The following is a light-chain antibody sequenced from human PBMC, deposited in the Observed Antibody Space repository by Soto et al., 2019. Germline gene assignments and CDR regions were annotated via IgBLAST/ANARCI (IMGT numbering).Light chain of an antibody. CDR2: GAS. V-gene: IGKV3-20*01. CDR3: QQYGTSPDT. CDR1: QSVSSSY. Sequence: IVFTQSPGTQSFSPGERATLSCNASQSVSSSYLAWYQQKPGQAPRLLIYGASSRATGIPDRFSGSGSGTDFTLTINRLEPEDFAMYYCQQYGTSPDTFGQGTKVDIK. J-gene: IGKJ1*01.